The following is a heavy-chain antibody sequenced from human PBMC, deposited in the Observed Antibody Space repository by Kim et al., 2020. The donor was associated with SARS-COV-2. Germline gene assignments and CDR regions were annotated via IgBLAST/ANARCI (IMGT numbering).Heavy chain of an antibody. Sequence: GGSLRLSCAASGFTFSRYGMHWVRQAPGKGLEWVALIWFDGSNEYSADSVRGRFTVSRDNSKNTLYLQMNSLRAEDTAVYYCARDRIAGDGAYFYGMDVWGQGTTVTVSS. V-gene: IGHV3-33*01. CDR1: GFTFSRYG. D-gene: IGHD6-13*01. CDR2: IWFDGSNE. J-gene: IGHJ6*02. CDR3: ARDRIAGDGAYFYGMDV.